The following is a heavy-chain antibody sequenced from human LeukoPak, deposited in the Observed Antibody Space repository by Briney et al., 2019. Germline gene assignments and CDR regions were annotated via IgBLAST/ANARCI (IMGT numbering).Heavy chain of an antibody. V-gene: IGHV1-69*04. J-gene: IGHJ6*02. D-gene: IGHD3-22*01. CDR3: ARDVYYDSSGYPDYYYYYGMDV. Sequence: SVKVSCKASGGTFSSYTISWVRQAPGQGLEWMGSIIPIPGIANYAQKFQGRVTITPDKSTSTAYMELSSLRSEDTAVYYCARDVYYDSSGYPDYYYYYGMDVWGQGTTVTVSS. CDR1: GGTFSSYT. CDR2: IIPIPGIA.